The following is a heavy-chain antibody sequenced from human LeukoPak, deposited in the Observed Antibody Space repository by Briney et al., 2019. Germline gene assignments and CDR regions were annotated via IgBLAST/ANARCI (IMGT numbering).Heavy chain of an antibody. CDR2: ISSSSSYI. D-gene: IGHD6-19*01. J-gene: IGHJ4*02. CDR3: ARDLFTEVRRPYRAVAGTIR. V-gene: IGHV3-21*01. CDR1: GFTFSSYS. Sequence: GGSLRLSCAASGFTFSSYSTNWVRQAPGKGLEWVSSISSSSSYIYYADSVKGRFTISRDNAKNSLYLQMNSLRAEDTAVYYCARDLFTEVRRPYRAVAGTIRWGQGTLVTVSS.